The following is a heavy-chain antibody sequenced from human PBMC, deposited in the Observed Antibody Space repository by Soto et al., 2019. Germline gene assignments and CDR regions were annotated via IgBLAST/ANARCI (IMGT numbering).Heavy chain of an antibody. CDR2: IYWDDTK. J-gene: IGHJ4*02. CDR1: GFSLPTDRVG. D-gene: IGHD1-26*01. CDR3: AHAYGGRSLY. V-gene: IGHV2-5*02. Sequence: QITLKESGPTLVKPTQTLTLTCTFSGFSLPTDRVGVGWIRQPPGKALEWLAVIYWDDTKTYRPSLKSRLTSTKDTSTNQLALTTTDMDPVDTAPYYCAHAYGGRSLYWGQGTLVTVSS.